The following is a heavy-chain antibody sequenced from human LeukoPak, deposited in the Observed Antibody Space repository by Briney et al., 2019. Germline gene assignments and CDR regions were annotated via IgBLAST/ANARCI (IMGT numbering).Heavy chain of an antibody. V-gene: IGHV1-18*01. Sequence: EASVKVSCKASGYTFTSYGISWVRQAPGQGLEWMGWISAYNGNTNYAQKLQGRVTMTTDTSTSTAYMELRSLRSHHTAVYYCARDKTVGATLPADYWGQGTLVTVSS. D-gene: IGHD1-26*01. CDR3: ARDKTVGATLPADY. CDR1: GYTFTSYG. CDR2: ISAYNGNT. J-gene: IGHJ4*02.